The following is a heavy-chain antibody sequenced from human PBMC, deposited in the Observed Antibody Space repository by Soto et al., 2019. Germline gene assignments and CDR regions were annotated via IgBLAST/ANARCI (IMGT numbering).Heavy chain of an antibody. D-gene: IGHD3-3*01. CDR2: INPSGGST. CDR1: GYTFTSYY. CDR3: ARDSYDFWSGYYVTRENYYYYYGMDV. V-gene: IGHV1-46*01. J-gene: IGHJ6*02. Sequence: GASVKVSCKASGYTFTSYYMHWVRQAPGQGLEWMGIINPSGGSTSYAQKFQGRVTMTRDTSTSTVYMELSSLRSEDTAVYYCARDSYDFWSGYYVTRENYYYYYGMDVWGQGTTVTVSS.